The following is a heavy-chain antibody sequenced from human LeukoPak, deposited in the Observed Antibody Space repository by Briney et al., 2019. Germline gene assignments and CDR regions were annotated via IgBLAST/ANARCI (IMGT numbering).Heavy chain of an antibody. CDR1: GYTFTSHY. J-gene: IGHJ4*02. Sequence: GASVKVSCKASGYTFTSHYMHWLRQAPGQGLEWMGIINPSGGSTSYAQKFQGRVTMTSDTSTSTVYMELSSLRSEDTAVYYCARGLPITGTTSHFDYWGQGTLVTVSS. CDR2: INPSGGST. D-gene: IGHD1-20*01. CDR3: ARGLPITGTTSHFDY. V-gene: IGHV1-46*01.